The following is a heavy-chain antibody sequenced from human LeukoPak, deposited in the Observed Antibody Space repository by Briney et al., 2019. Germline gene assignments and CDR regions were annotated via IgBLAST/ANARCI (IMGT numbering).Heavy chain of an antibody. J-gene: IGHJ6*02. CDR1: GFTFSSYG. CDR2: IWYDGSNK. D-gene: IGHD3-3*01. V-gene: IGHV3-33*01. CDR3: ARENFDFWSGYYPDTYYYYGMDV. Sequence: HPGGSLRLSCAASGFTFSSYGMHWVRQAPGKGLEWVTVIWYDGSNKYYADSVKGRFTISRDNSKNTLYLQMNSLRAEDTAVYYCARENFDFWSGYYPDTYYYYGMDVWGQGTTVTVSS.